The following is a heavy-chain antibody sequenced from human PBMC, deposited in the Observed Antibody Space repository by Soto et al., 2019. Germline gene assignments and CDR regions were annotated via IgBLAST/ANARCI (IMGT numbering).Heavy chain of an antibody. CDR3: AKAFSRYNWNYDDY. CDR1: GFTFSSYA. CDR2: ISGSGGST. D-gene: IGHD1-20*01. V-gene: IGHV3-23*01. Sequence: GGSLRLSCAASGFTFSSYAMSWVRQAPGKGLEWVSAISGSGGSTYYADSVKGRFTISRDNSKNTLYLQMNSLRAEDTAVYYCAKAFSRYNWNYDDYWGQGTLVTVSS. J-gene: IGHJ4*02.